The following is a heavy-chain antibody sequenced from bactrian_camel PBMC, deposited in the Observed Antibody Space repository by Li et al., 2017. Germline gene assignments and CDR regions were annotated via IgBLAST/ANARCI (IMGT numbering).Heavy chain of an antibody. Sequence: VQLVESGGGSVQAGGSLRLSCKFRHTYSNYCMGWFRQSPGKEREGVAAIGSDGSTNYADSVKGRFTISKDSAKNSLYLQINSAEPEDTAMYYCAADFPPRASMLWCTLENYQYSYWGQGTQVTVS. CDR1: HTYSNYC. J-gene: IGHJ4*01. D-gene: IGHD2*01. V-gene: IGHV3S55*01. CDR2: IGSDGST. CDR3: AADFPPRASMLWCTLENYQYSY.